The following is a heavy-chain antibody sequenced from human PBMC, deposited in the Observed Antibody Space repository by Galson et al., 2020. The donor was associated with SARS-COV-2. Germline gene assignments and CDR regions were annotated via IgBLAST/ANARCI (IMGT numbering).Heavy chain of an antibody. D-gene: IGHD3-10*01. J-gene: IGHJ6*02. CDR3: AREIWFGELSDDYYGMDV. V-gene: IGHV4-4*07. CDR1: GGSISSYY. CDR2: IYTSGST. Sequence: GSLRLSCTVSGGSISSYYWSWIRQPAGKGLEWIGRIYTSGSTNYNPSLKSRVTMSVDTSKNQFSLKLSSVTAADTAVYYCAREIWFGELSDDYYGMDVWGQGTTVTVSS.